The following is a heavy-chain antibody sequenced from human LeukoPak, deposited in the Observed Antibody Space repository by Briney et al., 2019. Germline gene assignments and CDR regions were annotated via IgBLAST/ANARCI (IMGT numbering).Heavy chain of an antibody. Sequence: SETLSLTCTVSGGSISSGSYYWSWIRQPAGKGLEWIGRIYTSGSTNYNPSLKSRVTISVDTSKNQFSLKLSSVTAADTAVYYCARSSRIAAFDYWGQGTLVTVPS. D-gene: IGHD6-13*01. CDR3: ARSSRIAAFDY. CDR2: IYTSGST. J-gene: IGHJ4*02. V-gene: IGHV4-61*02. CDR1: GGSISSGSYY.